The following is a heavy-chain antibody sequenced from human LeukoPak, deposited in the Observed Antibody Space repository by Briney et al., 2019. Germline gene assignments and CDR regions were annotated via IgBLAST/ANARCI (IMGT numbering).Heavy chain of an antibody. CDR3: ARAVGYCSSTSCYSDYFDY. CDR1: GFTFSSYS. D-gene: IGHD2-2*01. Sequence: SGGSLRLSCAASGFTFSSYSMTWVRQAPGKGLEWVSSISSSSSYIYYADSVKGRFTISRDNAKNSLYLQMNSLRAEDTAVYYCARAVGYCSSTSCYSDYFDYWGQGTLVTVSS. J-gene: IGHJ4*02. CDR2: ISSSSSYI. V-gene: IGHV3-21*01.